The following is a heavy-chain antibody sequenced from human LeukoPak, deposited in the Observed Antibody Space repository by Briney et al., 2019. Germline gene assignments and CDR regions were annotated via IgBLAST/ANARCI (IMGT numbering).Heavy chain of an antibody. CDR1: GGTFSSYA. V-gene: IGHV1-69*04. Sequence: SVKVSCKASGGTFSSYAISWVRQAPGQGLEWMGRIIPILGIANYAQKFQGRVTITADKSTSTAYMELSSLRSEDTAVYYRARDEFGDYGYWGQGTLVTVSS. D-gene: IGHD4-17*01. J-gene: IGHJ4*02. CDR3: ARDEFGDYGY. CDR2: IIPILGIA.